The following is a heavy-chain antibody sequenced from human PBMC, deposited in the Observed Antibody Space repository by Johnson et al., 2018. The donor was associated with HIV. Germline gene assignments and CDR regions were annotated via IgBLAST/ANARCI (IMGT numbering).Heavy chain of an antibody. CDR3: TRGVPPSRWELKGDSFDI. J-gene: IGHJ3*02. Sequence: VQLVESGGGLVQPGGSLRLSCAASGFTVSSNHMRWVRQAPGKGLEWVSRIISDVSSAIYTDSVTGRFTISRDNTKNTLYLQMNSLRAEDTAVYYCTRGVPPSRWELKGDSFDIWGQGTMVTVSS. CDR1: GFTVSSNH. CDR2: IISDVSSA. D-gene: IGHD1-26*01. V-gene: IGHV3-74*02.